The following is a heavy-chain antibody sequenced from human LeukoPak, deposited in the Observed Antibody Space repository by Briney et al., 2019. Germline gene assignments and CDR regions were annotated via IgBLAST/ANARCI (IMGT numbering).Heavy chain of an antibody. Sequence: GASVKVSCKASGYTFTSYGISWVRQAPGQGLEWMGWISAYNGNTNYAQKLQGRVTMTTDTSTSTAYMELRSLRSDDTAVYYCARVFSSSWYDDAFDIWGQGTMVTVSS. J-gene: IGHJ3*02. CDR1: GYTFTSYG. D-gene: IGHD6-13*01. V-gene: IGHV1-18*01. CDR3: ARVFSSSWYDDAFDI. CDR2: ISAYNGNT.